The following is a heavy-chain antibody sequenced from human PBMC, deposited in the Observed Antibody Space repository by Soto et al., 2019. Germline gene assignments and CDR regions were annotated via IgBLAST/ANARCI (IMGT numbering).Heavy chain of an antibody. D-gene: IGHD6-6*01. CDR1: GGSFSGYY. CDR2: INHTGST. Sequence: SETLSLTCAVYGGSFSGYYWSWIRQSPGKGLEWIGEINHTGSTNYNPSLKSRATISVDTSKNQFSLKLNSVTAADTAVYYCATQAPYSSSPYYYYYLDVWGKGTTVTVSS. CDR3: ATQAPYSSSPYYYYYLDV. J-gene: IGHJ6*03. V-gene: IGHV4-34*01.